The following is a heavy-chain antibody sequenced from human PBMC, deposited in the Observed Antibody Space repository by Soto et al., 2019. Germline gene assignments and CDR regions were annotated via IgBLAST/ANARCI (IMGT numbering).Heavy chain of an antibody. J-gene: IGHJ4*02. CDR3: AGDSPHDSSGAEDY. D-gene: IGHD3-22*01. CDR1: GLTFSTHW. Sequence: GGSLRLSCAASGLTFSTHWMHWVRQAPGKGLVWVSRINGDGSETTYADSVKGRLTISRDNAKNTLYLEMNNLRVEDMAVYYCAGDSPHDSSGAEDYSGQGTLVTVS. V-gene: IGHV3-74*01. CDR2: INGDGSET.